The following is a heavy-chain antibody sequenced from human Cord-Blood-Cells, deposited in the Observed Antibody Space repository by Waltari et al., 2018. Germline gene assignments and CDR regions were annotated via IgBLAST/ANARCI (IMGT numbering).Heavy chain of an antibody. V-gene: IGHV3-13*01. CDR3: AREGGLGAYGMDV. CDR2: IGTAGDT. Sequence: EVQLVESGGGLVQPGGSLRLSCAAHGFTFSSYDVHSVRQATGKGLEWVSAIGTAGDTYYPGSVKGRFTISRENAKNSLYLQMNSLRAGDTAVYYCAREGGLGAYGMDVWGQGTTVTVSS. CDR1: GFTFSSYD. J-gene: IGHJ6*02. D-gene: IGHD3-16*01.